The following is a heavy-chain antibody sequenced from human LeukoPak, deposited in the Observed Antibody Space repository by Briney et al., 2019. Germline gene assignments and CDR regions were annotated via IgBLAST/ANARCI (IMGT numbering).Heavy chain of an antibody. V-gene: IGHV3-20*01. D-gene: IGHD6-13*01. CDR3: ARGLGIAAAGISSD. Sequence: GGSLRLSCAASGFTFDDYGMSWVRQAPGKGLEWDSGINWNGGSTGYADSVKGRFTISRDNAKNSLYLQMNSLRAEDTALYHCARGLGIAAAGISSDWGQGTLVTVSS. CDR1: GFTFDDYG. J-gene: IGHJ4*02. CDR2: INWNGGST.